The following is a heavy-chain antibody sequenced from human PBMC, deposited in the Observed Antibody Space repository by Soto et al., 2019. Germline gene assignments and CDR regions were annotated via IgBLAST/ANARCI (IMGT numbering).Heavy chain of an antibody. V-gene: IGHV1-69*12. CDR1: GGTFSSYG. CDR2: FIPIFGTA. CDR3: AMTREYYYYGMDV. J-gene: IGHJ6*02. D-gene: IGHD3-10*01. Sequence: QVQLVQSGAEVKKPGSSVKVSCKASGGTFSSYGISWVRQAPGQGLEWMGGFIPIFGTANYAQKFQGRDTIPADESTSTAYMELSSLRSEDTAAYYCAMTREYYYYGMDVWGQGTTVTVSS.